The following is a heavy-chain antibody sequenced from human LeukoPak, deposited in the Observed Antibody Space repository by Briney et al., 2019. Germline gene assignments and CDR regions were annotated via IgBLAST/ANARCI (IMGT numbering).Heavy chain of an antibody. V-gene: IGHV3-21*01. CDR1: GFTFSSSN. Sequence: GGSLRLSCAASGFTFSSSNMNWVRQAPGKGLEWVSSISSSSSYIYYADSVKGRFTISGDNAKNSLYLQMNSLRAEDTAVYHCARDRLLGDRDYYYYYYMDVWGKGTTVTVSS. CDR2: ISSSSSYI. D-gene: IGHD3-16*01. CDR3: ARDRLLGDRDYYYYYYMDV. J-gene: IGHJ6*03.